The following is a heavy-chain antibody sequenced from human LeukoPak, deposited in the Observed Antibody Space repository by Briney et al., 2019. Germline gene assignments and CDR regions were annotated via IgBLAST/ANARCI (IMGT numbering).Heavy chain of an antibody. CDR3: AKDSKQLGVRGGWLDP. Sequence: GGSLRLSCAASGFTFSIYSMNWVRQAPGKGLEWVSSISSSSSYIYYADSVKGRFTISRDNSKKTLYLQLDSLRVEDTVIYYCAKDSKQLGVRGGWLDPWGQGTLVTVSS. J-gene: IGHJ5*02. CDR2: ISSSSSYI. CDR1: GFTFSIYS. D-gene: IGHD3-10*01. V-gene: IGHV3-21*04.